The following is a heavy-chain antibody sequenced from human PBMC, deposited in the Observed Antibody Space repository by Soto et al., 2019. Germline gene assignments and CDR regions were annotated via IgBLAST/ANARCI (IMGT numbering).Heavy chain of an antibody. CDR3: ARFPXTAIVGAAYFDY. D-gene: IGHD1-26*01. CDR1: GGTFSSYI. J-gene: IGHJ4*02. V-gene: IGHV1-69*02. Sequence: QVQLVQSGAEVKKPGSSVKVSCKASGGTFSSYIISWVRQAPGQGLEWMGRIIPILGIANYAQKFQGRVTITADKSTSTAYMELSSLRSEDTAVYYCARFPXTAIVGAAYFDYWGQGTLVTVSS. CDR2: IIPILGIA.